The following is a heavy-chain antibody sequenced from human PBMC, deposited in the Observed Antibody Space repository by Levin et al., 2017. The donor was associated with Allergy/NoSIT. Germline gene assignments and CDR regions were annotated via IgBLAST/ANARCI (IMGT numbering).Heavy chain of an antibody. CDR2: ISYDGSNK. V-gene: IGHV3-30-3*01. J-gene: IGHJ6*02. D-gene: IGHD3-22*01. CDR1: GFTFSSYA. Sequence: PGGSLRLSCAASGFTFSSYAMHWVRQAPGKGLEWVAVISYDGSNKYYADSVKGRFTISRDNSKNTLYLQMNSLRAEDTAVYYCARTYYYDSSGYSPGDYYYGMDVWGQGTTVTVSS. CDR3: ARTYYYDSSGYSPGDYYYGMDV.